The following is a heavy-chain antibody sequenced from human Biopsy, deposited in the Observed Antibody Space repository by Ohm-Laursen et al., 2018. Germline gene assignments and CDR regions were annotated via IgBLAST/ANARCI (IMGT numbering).Heavy chain of an antibody. Sequence: SDTLSLTCTVSGGSISSDWWSWIRQTPGKGLEWIGYIYYSGSTNYNPSLRSRVTISVDRSKNQFSLELSSVTAADTAVYYCARVGAGAPSIDYFDYWGQGALVTVSS. D-gene: IGHD1-26*01. V-gene: IGHV4-59*07. J-gene: IGHJ4*02. CDR2: IYYSGST. CDR1: GGSISSDW. CDR3: ARVGAGAPSIDYFDY.